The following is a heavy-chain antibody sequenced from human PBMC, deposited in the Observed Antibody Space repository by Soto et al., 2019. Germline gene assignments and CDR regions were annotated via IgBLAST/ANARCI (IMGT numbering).Heavy chain of an antibody. V-gene: IGHV4-31*03. Sequence: KTSETLSLTCTVSGGSISSGCYYWSWIRQHPGKGLEWIGYIYYSGSTYYNPSLKSRVTISVDTSKNQFSLKLSSVTAADTAVYYFSRDWVVEQLGGNYYYSYGMDVWGQGTTVTVSS. CDR3: SRDWVVEQLGGNYYYSYGMDV. CDR1: GGSISSGCYY. D-gene: IGHD6-6*01. J-gene: IGHJ6*02. CDR2: IYYSGST.